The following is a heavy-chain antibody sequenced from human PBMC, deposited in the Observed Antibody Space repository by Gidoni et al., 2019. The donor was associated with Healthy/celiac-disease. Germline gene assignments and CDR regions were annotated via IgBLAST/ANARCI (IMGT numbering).Heavy chain of an antibody. J-gene: IGHJ6*02. CDR3: AKRSSGPYYYGMDV. CDR2: ISGSGGST. CDR1: GFTFSSYA. V-gene: IGHV3-23*01. D-gene: IGHD3-22*01. Sequence: EVQLLESGGGLVQPGGSLRLPCAASGFTFSSYAMSWVRQAPGKGLEWVSAISGSGGSTYYADSVKGRFTISRDNSKNTLYLQMNSLRAEDTAVYYCAKRSSGPYYYGMDVWGQGTTVTVSS.